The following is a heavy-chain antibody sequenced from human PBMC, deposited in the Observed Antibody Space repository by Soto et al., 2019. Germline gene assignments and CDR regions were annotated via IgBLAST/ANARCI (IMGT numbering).Heavy chain of an antibody. CDR1: GFTFSSYG. Sequence: QVQLVESGGGVVQPGRSLRLSCAASGFTFSSYGMHWVRQAPGKGLEWVAVIWYDGSNKYYADSVKGRFTISRDNSKNTLYLQINSLRAEDTAVYYCARGQYYYVSSGYPYNYWGQGTLVTVSS. D-gene: IGHD3-22*01. CDR3: ARGQYYYVSSGYPYNY. CDR2: IWYDGSNK. V-gene: IGHV3-33*01. J-gene: IGHJ4*02.